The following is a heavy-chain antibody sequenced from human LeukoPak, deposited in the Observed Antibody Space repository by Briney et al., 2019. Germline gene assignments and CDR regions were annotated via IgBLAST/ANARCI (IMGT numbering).Heavy chain of an antibody. CDR3: ARETVGFDY. Sequence: SQILSLTCAVSGGSISSGGYSWSWIRQPPGKGLEWIGYIYHSGGTYYNPSLKSRVTISVDRSKNQFSLKLSSVTAADTAVYYCARETVGFDYWGQGTLVTVSS. CDR2: IYHSGGT. D-gene: IGHD4-23*01. V-gene: IGHV4-30-2*01. CDR1: GGSISSGGYS. J-gene: IGHJ4*02.